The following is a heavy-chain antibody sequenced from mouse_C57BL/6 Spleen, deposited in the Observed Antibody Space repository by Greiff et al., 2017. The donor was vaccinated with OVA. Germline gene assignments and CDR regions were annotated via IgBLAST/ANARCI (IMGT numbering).Heavy chain of an antibody. Sequence: QVHVKQSGAELAKPGASVKLSCKASGYTFTSYWMHWVKQRPGQGLEWIGYINPSSGYTTYNQKFKDKATLTADKSSSTAYMQLSSLTYDDSAVYYCARGLTTVVADYAMDYWGQGTSVTVSS. D-gene: IGHD1-1*01. CDR3: ARGLTTVVADYAMDY. V-gene: IGHV1-7*01. J-gene: IGHJ4*01. CDR1: GYTFTSYW. CDR2: INPSSGYT.